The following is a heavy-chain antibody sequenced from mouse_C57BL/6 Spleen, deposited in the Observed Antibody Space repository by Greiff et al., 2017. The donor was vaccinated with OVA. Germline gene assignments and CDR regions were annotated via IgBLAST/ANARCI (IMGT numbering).Heavy chain of an antibody. D-gene: IGHD3-3*01. Sequence: EVKLMESGGGLVKPGGSLKLSCAASGFTFSDDGMHWVSQAPEKGLEWVAYISSGSSTIYYADTVKGRVTISRDNAKNTLLLQMTSRRFEDTAMYYCVRGDFYWYFDVWGTGTTATVSS. CDR1: GFTFSDDG. V-gene: IGHV5-17*01. CDR2: ISSGSSTI. J-gene: IGHJ1*03. CDR3: VRGDFYWYFDV.